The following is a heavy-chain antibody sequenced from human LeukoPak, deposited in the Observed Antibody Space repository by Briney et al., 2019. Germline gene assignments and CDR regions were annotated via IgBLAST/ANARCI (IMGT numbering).Heavy chain of an antibody. CDR2: ISGSGGST. D-gene: IGHD6-13*01. Sequence: GGSLRLSCAASGFTFSSYAMSWVRQAPGKRLEWVSAISGSGGSTYYADSVKGRFTISRDNSKNTVSVQMNGLRPEDTAVYYCARGGSSSSWYYYVDVWGKGTTVTVSS. CDR1: GFTFSSYA. V-gene: IGHV3-23*01. CDR3: ARGGSSSSWYYYVDV. J-gene: IGHJ6*03.